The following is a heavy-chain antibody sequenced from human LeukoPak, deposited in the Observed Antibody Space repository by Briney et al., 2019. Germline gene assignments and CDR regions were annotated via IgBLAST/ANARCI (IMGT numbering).Heavy chain of an antibody. CDR2: ISDSGGST. CDR3: AKRVEYSSSSGGYFDY. Sequence: GGSLRLSCAASGFTFSIYGMSWVRQAPGKGLEWVSAISDSGGSTYYADSVKGRFTISRDNSKNTLYLQMNSLRAEDTAVYYCAKRVEYSSSSGGYFDYWGQGTLVTVSS. D-gene: IGHD6-6*01. CDR1: GFTFSIYG. V-gene: IGHV3-23*01. J-gene: IGHJ4*02.